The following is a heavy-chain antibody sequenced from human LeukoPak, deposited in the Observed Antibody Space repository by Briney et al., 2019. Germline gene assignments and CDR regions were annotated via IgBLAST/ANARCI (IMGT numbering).Heavy chain of an antibody. CDR2: INHSGST. Sequence: SETLSLTCAVYGGSFSGYYWSWIRQPPGKGLEWIGEINHSGSTNYNPSLKSRVTISVDTSKNQFSLKLSSVTAADTAVYYCARLGRWIQLWLRLYAFDIWGQGTMVTVSS. V-gene: IGHV4-34*01. CDR1: GGSFSGYY. J-gene: IGHJ3*02. D-gene: IGHD5-18*01. CDR3: ARLGRWIQLWLRLYAFDI.